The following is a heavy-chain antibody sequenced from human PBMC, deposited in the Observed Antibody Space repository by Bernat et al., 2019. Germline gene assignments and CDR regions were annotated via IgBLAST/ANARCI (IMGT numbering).Heavy chain of an antibody. CDR1: GGSFSGYY. V-gene: IGHV4-34*11. J-gene: IGHJ4*02. Sequence: QVQLQQWGAGLLKPSETLSLTCAVYGGSFSGYYWSWIRQPPGKGLEWIGYIYYSGSTNYNPSLKSRVTISVDTSKNQFSLKLSSVTAADPAVYYCARLERGYSIFDYWGQGTLVTVSS. CDR3: ARLERGYSIFDY. D-gene: IGHD5-18*01. CDR2: IYYSGST.